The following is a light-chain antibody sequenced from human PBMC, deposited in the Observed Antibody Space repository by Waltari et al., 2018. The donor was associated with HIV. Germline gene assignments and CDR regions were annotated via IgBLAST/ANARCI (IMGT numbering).Light chain of an antibody. CDR2: GAS. CDR1: QSVSNTY. J-gene: IGKJ1*01. CDR3: HQYDTSPWVWT. Sequence: EIVLTQSPGTLSLSPGERATLSCRASQSVSNTYLAWYQHKPGQAPRLLIYGASTRAAGIPDRFSGSGSGTDFTLTISRLDPEDFAVYYCHQYDTSPWVWTFGQGTKVEIK. V-gene: IGKV3-20*01.